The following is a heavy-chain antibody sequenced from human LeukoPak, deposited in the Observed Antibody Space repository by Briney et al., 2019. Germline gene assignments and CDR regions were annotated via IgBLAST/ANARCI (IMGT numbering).Heavy chain of an antibody. CDR3: AKDFTADATYYYGSGSWDY. Sequence: GRSLRLSCAASGFTFSSYGMHWVRQAPGKGLGWVAFIGYDGSNKYYADSVKGRFTISRDNSKNTLYLQMNSLRAEDTAVYYCAKDFTADATYYYGSGSWDYWGQGILVTVSS. CDR2: IGYDGSNK. J-gene: IGHJ4*02. D-gene: IGHD3-10*01. V-gene: IGHV3-30*02. CDR1: GFTFSSYG.